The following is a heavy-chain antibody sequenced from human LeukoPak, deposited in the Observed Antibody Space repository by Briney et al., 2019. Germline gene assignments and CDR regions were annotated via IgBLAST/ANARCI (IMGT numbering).Heavy chain of an antibody. CDR3: ARVDHCSSTSCYMGAYYYYGMDV. J-gene: IGHJ6*02. D-gene: IGHD2-2*02. CDR2: ISAYNGNT. V-gene: IGHV1-18*01. Sequence: GASMKVSCKASGYTFTSYGISWVRQAPGQGLEWMGWISAYNGNTNYAQKLQGRVTMTTDTSTSTAYMELRSLRSDDTAVYYCARVDHCSSTSCYMGAYYYYGMDVWGQGTTVTVSS. CDR1: GYTFTSYG.